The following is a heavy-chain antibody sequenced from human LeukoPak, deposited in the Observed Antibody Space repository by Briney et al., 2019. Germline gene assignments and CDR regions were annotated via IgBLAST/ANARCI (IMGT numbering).Heavy chain of an antibody. Sequence: GASVKVSCKASGYTFTSYDTNWVRQATGQGLEWMGWMNPNSGNTGYAQKFQGRVTMTRNTSISTAYMELSSLRSEDTAVYYCARLEGNYDFWSGYDPKWFDPWGQGTLVTVSS. CDR2: MNPNSGNT. D-gene: IGHD3-3*01. J-gene: IGHJ5*02. CDR1: GYTFTSYD. CDR3: ARLEGNYDFWSGYDPKWFDP. V-gene: IGHV1-8*01.